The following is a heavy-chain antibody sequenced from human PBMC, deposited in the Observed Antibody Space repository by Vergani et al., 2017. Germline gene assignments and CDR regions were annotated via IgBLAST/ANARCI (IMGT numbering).Heavy chain of an antibody. V-gene: IGHV3-30*03. D-gene: IGHD2-2*01. CDR3: ARGYVKGEYQLQDY. Sequence: QVQLVESGGGVVQPGRSLRLSCAASGFTFSSYGMHWVRQAPGKGLEWVAVISYDGSNKYYADSVKGRFTISRYNSMNTLYLQMNSLRAEDTAVYYCARGYVKGEYQLQDYWGQGTLVTVYS. CDR2: ISYDGSNK. CDR1: GFTFSSYG. J-gene: IGHJ4*02.